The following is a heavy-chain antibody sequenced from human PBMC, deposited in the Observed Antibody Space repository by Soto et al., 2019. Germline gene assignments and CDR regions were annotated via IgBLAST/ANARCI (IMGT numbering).Heavy chain of an antibody. CDR2: IIPILRMA. D-gene: IGHD3-10*01. CDR3: ATSYGSGSAHFDY. CDR1: GGTFTSYT. Sequence: QVQLVQSGAEVKMPGSSVKVSCTASGGTFTSYTFSWVRQVPGQGLEWMGRIIPILRMADFAQKFQGRVTINADESTSTVYMKLCSLRSEDTAVYYCATSYGSGSAHFDYWGQGTLVTVS. V-gene: IGHV1-69*02. J-gene: IGHJ4*02.